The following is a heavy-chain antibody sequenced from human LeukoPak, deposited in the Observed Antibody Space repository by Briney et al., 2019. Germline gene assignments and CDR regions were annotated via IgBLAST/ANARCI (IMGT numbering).Heavy chain of an antibody. CDR1: GFTFSGYW. CDR2: IDNGGSGT. Sequence: GGSLRLSCAASGFTFSGYWMHWVRQVPEKGLVLVSRIDNGGSGTTYADSVKGRFTISRDNSKNTLYLQMNSLRAEDTAVYYCAKGGGRTKTAVLLWFGEITPRGAFDIWGQGTMVTVSS. J-gene: IGHJ3*02. V-gene: IGHV3-74*01. CDR3: AKGGGRTKTAVLLWFGEITPRGAFDI. D-gene: IGHD3-10*01.